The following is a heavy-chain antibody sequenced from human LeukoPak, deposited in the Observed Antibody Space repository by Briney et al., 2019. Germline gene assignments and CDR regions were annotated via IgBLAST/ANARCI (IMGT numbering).Heavy chain of an antibody. CDR2: ISGSGGST. CDR1: GFTFSSYA. Sequence: GGSLRLSCAASGFTFSSYAMSWVRQAPGKGLEWVSAISGSGGSTYYADSVKGRFTISGDNSKNTLYLQMNSLRAEDTAVYYCAKDPGREISFYWGQGTLVTVSS. D-gene: IGHD1-26*01. CDR3: AKDPGREISFY. J-gene: IGHJ4*02. V-gene: IGHV3-23*01.